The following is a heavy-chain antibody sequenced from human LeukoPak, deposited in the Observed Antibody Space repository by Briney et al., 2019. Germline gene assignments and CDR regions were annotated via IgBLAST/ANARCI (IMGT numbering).Heavy chain of an antibody. J-gene: IGHJ4*02. Sequence: PGGSLRLSCAASGFTFNTYSMNWVRQAPGKGLEWVSGISGSGGSTYYADSVKGRFTISRDTSKNALYLQMNSLRVEDTAVYYCAKVGQNYDILTYYFDYWGQGTLVTVSS. CDR1: GFTFNTYS. D-gene: IGHD3-9*01. CDR3: AKVGQNYDILTYYFDY. CDR2: ISGSGGST. V-gene: IGHV3-23*01.